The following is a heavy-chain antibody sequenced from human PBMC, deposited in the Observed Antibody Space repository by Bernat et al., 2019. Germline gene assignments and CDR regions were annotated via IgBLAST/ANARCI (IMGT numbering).Heavy chain of an antibody. J-gene: IGHJ6*03. Sequence: QVQLVESGGGVVQPGRSLRLSCAASGFTFSSYAMHWVRQAPGKGLEWVAVISYDGSNKYYADSVKGRFTISRDNSKNTLYLQMNSLRAEDTAVYHCARVIIKGYSSSSSGDDYYYYMDVWGKGTTVTVSS. D-gene: IGHD6-6*01. CDR1: GFTFSSYA. CDR3: ARVIIKGYSSSSSGDDYYYYMDV. V-gene: IGHV3-30*01. CDR2: ISYDGSNK.